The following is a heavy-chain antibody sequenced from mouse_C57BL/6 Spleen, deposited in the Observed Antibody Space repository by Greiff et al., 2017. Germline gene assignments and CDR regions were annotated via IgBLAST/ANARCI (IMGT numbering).Heavy chain of an antibody. CDR1: GYTFTSYG. J-gene: IGHJ4*01. CDR2: IYPRSGNT. Sequence: VKLQESGAELARPGASVKLSCKASGYTFTSYGISWVKQRTGQGLEWIGEIYPRSGNTYYNEKFKGKATLTADKSSSTAYMELRSLTSEDSAVYFCARSFYPNYAMDYWGQGTSVTVSS. CDR3: ARSFYPNYAMDY. V-gene: IGHV1-81*01. D-gene: IGHD2-1*01.